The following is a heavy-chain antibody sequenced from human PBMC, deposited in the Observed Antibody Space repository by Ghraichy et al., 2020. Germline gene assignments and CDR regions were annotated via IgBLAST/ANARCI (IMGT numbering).Heavy chain of an antibody. Sequence: GGSLGLSCVASGFTFSSYWMHWVRQAPGKGLVWVSRINSDGSSTTYADSVKGRFTISRDNAKNTLYLQMNSLRAEDTAVYYCTRASSGYIFDYWGQGTLVTVSS. CDR1: GFTFSSYW. CDR3: TRASSGYIFDY. J-gene: IGHJ4*02. CDR2: INSDGSST. V-gene: IGHV3-74*01. D-gene: IGHD3-22*01.